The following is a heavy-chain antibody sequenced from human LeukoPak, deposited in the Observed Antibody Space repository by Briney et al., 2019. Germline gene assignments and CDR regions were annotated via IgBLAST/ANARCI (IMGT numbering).Heavy chain of an antibody. J-gene: IGHJ5*02. D-gene: IGHD5-18*01. CDR3: ARPQYSYGFSP. Sequence: SETLSLTCTVSGGSISSGGYYWSWIRQHPGKGLEWIGYIYYSGSTYYNPSLKSRVTISVDTSKNQFSLKLSSVTAADTAVYYCARPQYSYGFSPWGQGTLVTVSS. V-gene: IGHV4-31*03. CDR2: IYYSGST. CDR1: GGSISSGGYY.